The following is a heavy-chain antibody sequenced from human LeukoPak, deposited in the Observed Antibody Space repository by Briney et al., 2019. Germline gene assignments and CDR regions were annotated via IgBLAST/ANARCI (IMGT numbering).Heavy chain of an antibody. Sequence: GGSLRLSCAASGLTFSDYSMNWVRHTPGKGLEWVSSISSVHGVIYYADSAKGRFTVSRDDAKNSLFLQMDNLTAEDTAMYYCAKTLDGFWPQFDFWGQGTLVTVSS. CDR1: GLTFSDYS. CDR3: AKTLDGFWPQFDF. CDR2: ISSVHGVI. D-gene: IGHD5-24*01. J-gene: IGHJ4*02. V-gene: IGHV3-21*06.